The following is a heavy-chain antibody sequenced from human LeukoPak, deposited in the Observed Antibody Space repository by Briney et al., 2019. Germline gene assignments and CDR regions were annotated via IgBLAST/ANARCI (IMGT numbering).Heavy chain of an antibody. Sequence: GGSLRLSCAASGFTFSSYWMNWARQAPGKGLEWVASINHNGNVNYYVDSVKGRFTISRDNAKNPLYLQMSNLRAEDTAVYYCAGRRSSGWYAYWGQGTLVTVSS. CDR2: INHNGNVN. CDR3: AGRRSSGWYAY. CDR1: GFTFSSYW. V-gene: IGHV3-7*03. J-gene: IGHJ4*02. D-gene: IGHD6-19*01.